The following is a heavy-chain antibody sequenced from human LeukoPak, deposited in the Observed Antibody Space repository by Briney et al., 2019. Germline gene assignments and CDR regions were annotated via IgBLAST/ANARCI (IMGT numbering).Heavy chain of an antibody. CDR3: ARARREMVDY. D-gene: IGHD5-24*01. J-gene: IGHJ4*02. CDR2: IYQSGNI. V-gene: IGHV4-38-2*02. Sequence: AETLSLTCTVSGYSISIGYNRGWIRQPPGKGLDWIGIIYQSGNIYYNPSLKRLVTIAVEPSKIHFSLKLSSVTPADTALCFCARARREMVDYWGEGTLVTVPS. CDR1: GYSISIGYN.